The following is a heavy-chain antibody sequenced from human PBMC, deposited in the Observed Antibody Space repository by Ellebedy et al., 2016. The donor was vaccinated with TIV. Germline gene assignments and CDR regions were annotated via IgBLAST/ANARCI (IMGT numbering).Heavy chain of an antibody. D-gene: IGHD2-2*02. CDR3: ARDGEIPSGGVPQFDP. V-gene: IGHV3-33*08. CDR2: VWYDGSNK. CDR1: GFTFSSYG. J-gene: IGHJ5*02. Sequence: PWGSLRLSCAASGFTFSSYGMHWVRQAPGKGLDWVAVVWYDGSNKYYADSVKGRFTISRDNFKNNMFLQMNSLRAEDTAVYYCARDGEIPSGGVPQFDPWGQGTLVTVSS.